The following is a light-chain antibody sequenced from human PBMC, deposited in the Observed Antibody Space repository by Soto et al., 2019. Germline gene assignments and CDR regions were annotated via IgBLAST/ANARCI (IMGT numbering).Light chain of an antibody. CDR1: QSVSSSY. V-gene: IGKV3D-15*01. CDR2: GAS. CDR3: QQYNNWPPAT. J-gene: IGKJ1*01. Sequence: EMVLTQSPGTLSLSPGERSTLSCRAIQSVSSSYLAWYQQKPGQAPRLLIYGASSRATGIPARFSGSGSGTEFTLTISSLQSEDFAVYYCQQYNNWPPATFGQGTKVDI.